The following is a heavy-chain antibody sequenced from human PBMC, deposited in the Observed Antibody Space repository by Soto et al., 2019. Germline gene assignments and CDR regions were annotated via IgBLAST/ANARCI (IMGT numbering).Heavy chain of an antibody. Sequence: QVQLVESGGGVVQPGRSLRLSCAASGFTFSSYAMHWVRQAPGKGLEWVAVISSDGSNKFYADSVKGRFTISRDNSKNTLYLQLNGLGAEDTAVYYWARWAFFGVVATYGVDVWGQGTTVTVSS. V-gene: IGHV3-30-3*01. J-gene: IGHJ6*02. CDR3: ARWAFFGVVATYGVDV. CDR2: ISSDGSNK. CDR1: GFTFSSYA. D-gene: IGHD3-3*01.